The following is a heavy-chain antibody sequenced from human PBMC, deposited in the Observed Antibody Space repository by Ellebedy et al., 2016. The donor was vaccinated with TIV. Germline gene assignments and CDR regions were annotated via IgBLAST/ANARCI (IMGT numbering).Heavy chain of an antibody. Sequence: MPSETLSLTCTVSGASFSSRSYYWGWIRQPPGKGLEWIGNIYYSGSTYYSPSLKSRVTISVDTSKNQFSLKLSSVTATDTAVYYCARRKVRSGPAFDYWGQGTLVTVSS. D-gene: IGHD3-10*01. CDR3: ARRKVRSGPAFDY. CDR2: IYYSGST. CDR1: GASFSSRSYY. V-gene: IGHV4-39*01. J-gene: IGHJ4*02.